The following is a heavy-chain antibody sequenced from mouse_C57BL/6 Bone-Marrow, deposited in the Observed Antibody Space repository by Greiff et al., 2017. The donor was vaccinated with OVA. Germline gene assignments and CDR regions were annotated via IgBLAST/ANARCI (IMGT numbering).Heavy chain of an antibody. D-gene: IGHD1-1*01. Sequence: VQLQQSGPELVKPGASVKISCKASGYAFSSSWMNWVKQRPGKGLEWIGRIYPGDGDTNYNGKFKGKATLTADKSSSTAYMQLSSLTSEDSAVYFCARSFITTVVPYWYFDVWGTGTTVTVSS. V-gene: IGHV1-82*01. CDR2: IYPGDGDT. CDR3: ARSFITTVVPYWYFDV. J-gene: IGHJ1*03. CDR1: GYAFSSSW.